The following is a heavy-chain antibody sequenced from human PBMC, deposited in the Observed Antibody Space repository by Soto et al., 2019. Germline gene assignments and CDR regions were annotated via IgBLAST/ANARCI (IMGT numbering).Heavy chain of an antibody. D-gene: IGHD2-15*01. CDR2: IKSKTDGGTT. V-gene: IGHV3-15*01. Sequence: GGSLRLSCAASGFTFSNAWMSWVRQAPGKGLEWVGRIKSKTDGGTTDYAAPVKGRFTISRDDSKNTLYLQMNSLKTEDTAVYYCTRNLLLMTVYAFDIWGQGTMVTVSS. J-gene: IGHJ3*02. CDR3: TRNLLLMTVYAFDI. CDR1: GFTFSNAW.